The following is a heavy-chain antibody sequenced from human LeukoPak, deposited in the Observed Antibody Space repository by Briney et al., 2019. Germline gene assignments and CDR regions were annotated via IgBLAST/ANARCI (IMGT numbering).Heavy chain of an antibody. CDR1: GGSISGYY. CDR2: IYYSGST. Sequence: PSETLSLTCTVPGGSISGYYWSWIRQPPGKGLEWIGYIYYSGSTNYNPSLKSRLTISMDTSENQFSLKLSSVTAADTAVYYCAREYSSSSGRRAFDIWGQGTMVTVSS. V-gene: IGHV4-59*08. CDR3: AREYSSSSGRRAFDI. J-gene: IGHJ3*02. D-gene: IGHD6-6*01.